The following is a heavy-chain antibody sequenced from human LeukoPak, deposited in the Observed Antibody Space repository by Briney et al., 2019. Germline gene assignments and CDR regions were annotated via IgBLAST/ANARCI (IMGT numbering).Heavy chain of an antibody. CDR2: INHSGST. V-gene: IGHV4-34*01. D-gene: IGHD3-3*01. CDR3: ARGIPNFGVVIGWLDP. CDR1: GGSLSGYY. J-gene: IGHJ5*02. Sequence: PSETLSLTCAVYGGSLSGYYWSWIRQPPGKGLEWIGEINHSGSTNYNPSLKSRVTISVDTSKNQFSLKLSSVTAADTAVYYCARGIPNFGVVIGWLDPWGQGTLVTVSS.